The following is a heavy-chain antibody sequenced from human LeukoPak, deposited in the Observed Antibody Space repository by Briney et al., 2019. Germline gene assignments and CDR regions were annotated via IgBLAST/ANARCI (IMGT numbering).Heavy chain of an antibody. D-gene: IGHD5-24*01. J-gene: IGHJ5*02. Sequence: QSGGSLRLSCAASGFTFSSYAVSWVRQAPGKGLEWVSAISGSGGSTYYADSVKGRFTISRDNSKNTLYLQMDSLRAEDTAVYYCAKDLGDDYEPFDPWGQGTLVTVSS. CDR3: AKDLGDDYEPFDP. CDR2: ISGSGGST. V-gene: IGHV3-23*01. CDR1: GFTFSSYA.